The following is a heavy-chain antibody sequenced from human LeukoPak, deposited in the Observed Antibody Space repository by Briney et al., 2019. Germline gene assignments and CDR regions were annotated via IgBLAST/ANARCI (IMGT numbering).Heavy chain of an antibody. CDR1: GFTFTTYE. J-gene: IGHJ4*02. D-gene: IGHD2-15*01. CDR3: AASRWRYCSVGSCYYFDY. V-gene: IGHV3-48*03. Sequence: GRSLRLSCAASGFTFTTYEMNWVRQAPGKGLEWVSYISSSGSTIYYADSVKGRFTISRDNAKNSLYLQLNSLRAEDTAVYYCAASRWRYCSVGSCYYFDYWGQGTLVTVSS. CDR2: ISSSGSTI.